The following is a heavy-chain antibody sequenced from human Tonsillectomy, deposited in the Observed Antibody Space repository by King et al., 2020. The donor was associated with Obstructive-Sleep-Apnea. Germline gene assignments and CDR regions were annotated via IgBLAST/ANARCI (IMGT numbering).Heavy chain of an antibody. Sequence: DVQLVESGGGLVQPGRSLRLSCAVSGLAFDDFAMNWVRQTPGKGPEWFSGSSCNSGSIGYEHSVKGRCTLSRDNAKNSLYLQMNSLRAEDTALYYCAKGGCSSTTCSFDYWGQGTLVTVSS. CDR2: SSCNSGSI. D-gene: IGHD2-2*01. CDR1: GLAFDDFA. CDR3: AKGGCSSTTCSFDY. V-gene: IGHV3-9*01. J-gene: IGHJ4*02.